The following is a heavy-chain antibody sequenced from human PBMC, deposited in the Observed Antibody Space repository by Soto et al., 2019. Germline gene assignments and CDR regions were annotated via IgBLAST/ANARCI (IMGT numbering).Heavy chain of an antibody. Sequence: ASVKVSCKTSGYTFTDYDINWVRQATGQGLEWIGWMNPDSGETGYAQKFQGRVTMTRSASLSTAYLELSSLRSEDTAVYYCARVAVAARPRWYNWFDPWGQGILVTVSS. D-gene: IGHD2-15*01. J-gene: IGHJ5*02. V-gene: IGHV1-8*01. CDR3: ARVAVAARPRWYNWFDP. CDR1: GYTFTDYD. CDR2: MNPDSGET.